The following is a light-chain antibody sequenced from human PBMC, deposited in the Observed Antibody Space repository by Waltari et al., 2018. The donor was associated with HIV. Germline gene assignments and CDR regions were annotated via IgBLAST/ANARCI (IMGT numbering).Light chain of an antibody. Sequence: SVLSLPPQLSSAPGQQVTMPSLGHTANNCPNSVDWDPQLPGNVPKLLIYDNSNRSPGVPDRFSGSQSGTSATLGISGLQTGDEADYYCGTWDDKLGGGVFGGGTKVTVL. CDR3: GTWDDKLGGGV. V-gene: IGLV1-51*01. J-gene: IGLJ2*01. CDR2: DNS. CDR1: TANNCPNS.